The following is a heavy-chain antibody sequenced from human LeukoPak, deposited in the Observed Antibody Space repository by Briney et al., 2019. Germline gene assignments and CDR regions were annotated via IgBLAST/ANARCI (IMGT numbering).Heavy chain of an antibody. D-gene: IGHD2-2*01. CDR3: AKESCTSRCNFDY. Sequence: PGRSLRLSCAASGFTSSSFAMSWVRQAPGRGLEWVSAITTDGAHIYNADSVKGRFTISRDNSRNTLYLQMNSLRAEDTAVYYCAKESCTSRCNFDYWGQGTLVTVSS. J-gene: IGHJ4*02. CDR2: ITTDGAHI. V-gene: IGHV3-23*01. CDR1: GFTSSSFA.